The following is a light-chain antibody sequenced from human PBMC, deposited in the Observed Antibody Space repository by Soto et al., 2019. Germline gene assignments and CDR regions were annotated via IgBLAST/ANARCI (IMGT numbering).Light chain of an antibody. V-gene: IGLV2-14*01. CDR2: EVS. J-gene: IGLJ3*02. Sequence: QAVVTQPASVSGSPGQSITISCTGTSSDVGTYPYVSWYQRHPGRAPQLMIYEVSNRPSGVSNRFSGSKSGNTASLTISGLQAEDEADYYCSSYSSSTTVLFGGGTKLTVL. CDR3: SSYSSSTTVL. CDR1: SSDVGTYPY.